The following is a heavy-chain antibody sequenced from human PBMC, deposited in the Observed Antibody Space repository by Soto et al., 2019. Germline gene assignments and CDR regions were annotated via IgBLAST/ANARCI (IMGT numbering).Heavy chain of an antibody. J-gene: IGHJ6*03. CDR1: GGSISSGGYY. CDR3: ASFTSPHYYYYYMDV. Sequence: LCGGSISSGGYYWSWIRQHPGKGLEWIGYIYYSGSTYYNPSLKSRVTISVDTSKNQFSLKLSSVTAADTAVYYCASFTSPHYYYYYMDVWGKGTTVTVSS. CDR2: IYYSGST. V-gene: IGHV4-31*02.